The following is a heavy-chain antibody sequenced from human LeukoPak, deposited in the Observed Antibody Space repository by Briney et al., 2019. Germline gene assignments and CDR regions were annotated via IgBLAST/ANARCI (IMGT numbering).Heavy chain of an antibody. D-gene: IGHD1-26*01. CDR1: GFTVSSKY. CDR2: IHDGDGT. Sequence: GGSLRLSCAASGFTVSSKYMSWVRQAPGKGLEWLSVIHDGDGTYYADSVKARFTISRDNPKNTLYLQMNSLRVEDTAVYYCARLATSTGSYVDNWGQGTLVTVSS. V-gene: IGHV3-53*01. CDR3: ARLATSTGSYVDN. J-gene: IGHJ4*02.